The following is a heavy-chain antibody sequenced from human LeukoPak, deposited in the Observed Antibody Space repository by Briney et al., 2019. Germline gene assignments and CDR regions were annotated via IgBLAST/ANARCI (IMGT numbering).Heavy chain of an antibody. V-gene: IGHV1-46*01. CDR3: ARVPHYPITKYGRVL. Sequence: GASVKVCCKASGYTFTSYYMHWVRQAPGQGLEWMGIINPSGGSTSYAQKFQGRVTMTRYTSTSTVYVELSSLRSEGTAVYYCARVPHYPITKYGRVLGGQGPTVSVS. CDR2: INPSGGST. J-gene: IGHJ6*02. D-gene: IGHD3-3*01. CDR1: GYTFTSYY.